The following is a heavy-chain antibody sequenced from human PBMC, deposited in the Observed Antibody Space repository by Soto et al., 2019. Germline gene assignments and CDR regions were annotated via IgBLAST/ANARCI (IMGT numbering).Heavy chain of an antibody. CDR2: INPSGGGT. CDR1: GYTFTSYY. CDR3: TRDRGTSMITKLFDY. V-gene: IGHV1-46*03. J-gene: IGHJ4*02. D-gene: IGHD3-16*01. Sequence: WASVKVSCKASGYTFTSYYLHWVRQAPGQGLEWMGIINPSGGGTSYAQRFQSRVTMTIDSSTSTVYMELSSLISDDTAVYYCTRDRGTSMITKLFDYWGQGTLVTVSS.